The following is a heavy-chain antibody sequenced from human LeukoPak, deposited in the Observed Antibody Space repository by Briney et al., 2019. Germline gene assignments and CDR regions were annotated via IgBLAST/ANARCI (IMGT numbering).Heavy chain of an antibody. CDR3: ARVRWPGIAASGTRASWFFDL. V-gene: IGHV4-59*01. D-gene: IGHD6-13*01. CDR2: VYYSGKT. J-gene: IGHJ2*01. Sequence: TETLSLTCSVSGDFISGYYWSWIRQSPGKGLDYIGYVYYSGKTNYNPSLRSRVTMSVDTSKNQFSLNLTSVTAADTAVYYCARVRWPGIAASGTRASWFFDLWGRGTLVTVSS. CDR1: GDFISGYY.